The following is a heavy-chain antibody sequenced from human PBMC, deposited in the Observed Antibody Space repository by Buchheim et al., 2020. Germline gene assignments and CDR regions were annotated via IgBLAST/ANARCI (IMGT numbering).Heavy chain of an antibody. D-gene: IGHD3-22*01. Sequence: EVQLVESGGGLVKPGGSLRLSCAASGFTFSNAWMSWVRQATGKGLEWVGRIKSKTDGGTTDYAAPVKGRFTIPRADSKNTLYLQMNSLKTEDTSVYYCTTEGRSSGYYYYYYYGMDVWGQGTT. CDR1: GFTFSNAW. CDR3: TTEGRSSGYYYYYYYGMDV. V-gene: IGHV3-15*01. CDR2: IKSKTDGGTT. J-gene: IGHJ6*02.